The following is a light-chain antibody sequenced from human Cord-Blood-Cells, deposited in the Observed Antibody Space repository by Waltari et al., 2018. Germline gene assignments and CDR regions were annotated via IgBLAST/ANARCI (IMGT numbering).Light chain of an antibody. Sequence: EIVLPQSPGTLSVSPRERATLSCRASQSVSSRYCAWYQQKPGQAPRLRIYGASSRATGIPDRFSGSGSGTDFTLTISRLEPEDFAVYYCQQYGSSPLTFGGGTKVEIK. CDR2: GAS. CDR1: QSVSSRY. V-gene: IGKV3-20*01. J-gene: IGKJ4*01. CDR3: QQYGSSPLT.